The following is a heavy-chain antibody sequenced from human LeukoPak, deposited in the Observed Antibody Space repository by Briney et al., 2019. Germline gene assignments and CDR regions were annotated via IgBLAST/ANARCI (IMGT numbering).Heavy chain of an antibody. CDR1: GYTFTSYG. Sequence: ASVTVSCTASGYTFTSYGISWVRQAPGQGLEWMGWISAYNGNTNYAQKLQGRVTMTTDTSTSTAYMELRSLRSDDTAVYYCARDPAGIQLWIYYYYGMDVWGQGTTVTVSS. CDR2: ISAYNGNT. J-gene: IGHJ6*02. D-gene: IGHD5-18*01. V-gene: IGHV1-18*01. CDR3: ARDPAGIQLWIYYYYGMDV.